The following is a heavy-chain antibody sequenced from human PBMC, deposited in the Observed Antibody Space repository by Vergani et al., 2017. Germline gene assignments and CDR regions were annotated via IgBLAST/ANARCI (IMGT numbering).Heavy chain of an antibody. Sequence: QLQLQQSGPGLVTPSETLFLTFTVSADSISSGSYYWGWIRQPPGKSLGWIGSIYYSGHTYYNPSLKSRVAISVDTSKNQFSLKVTSVTAADTAVYFWARQRPGSGWYLGDFDDWGQGILVTVSS. CDR3: ARQRPGSGWYLGDFDD. V-gene: IGHV4-39*01. CDR2: IYYSGHT. J-gene: IGHJ4*02. D-gene: IGHD6-19*01. CDR1: ADSISSGSYY.